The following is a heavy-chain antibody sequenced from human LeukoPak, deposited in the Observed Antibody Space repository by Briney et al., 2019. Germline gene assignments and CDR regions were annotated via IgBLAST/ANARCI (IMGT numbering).Heavy chain of an antibody. D-gene: IGHD3-22*01. CDR3: ARTYYYDSSGYYPIDY. CDR2: IYHSGTT. V-gene: IGHV4-38-2*02. J-gene: IGHJ4*02. Sequence: SETLSLTCTVSGYSISSGYYWGWIRQPPGKGLEWIGTIYHSGTTYYNPSLKSRVTMSVDTSKNQFSLKLSSVTAADTAVYYCARTYYYDSSGYYPIDYWGQGTLVTVSS. CDR1: GYSISSGYY.